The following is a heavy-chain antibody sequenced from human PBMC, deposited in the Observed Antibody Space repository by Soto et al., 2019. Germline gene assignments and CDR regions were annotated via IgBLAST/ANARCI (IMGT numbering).Heavy chain of an antibody. V-gene: IGHV1-2*02. Sequence: ASVKVSCKASGYTFTGYYMHWVRQAPGQGLEWMGWINPNSGGTNYAQKFQGRVTMTRDTSISTAYMELSRLRSDDTAVYYCARGRAYYYDSSGRFDPWGQGTLVTVSS. CDR2: INPNSGGT. CDR1: GYTFTGYY. D-gene: IGHD3-22*01. CDR3: ARGRAYYYDSSGRFDP. J-gene: IGHJ5*02.